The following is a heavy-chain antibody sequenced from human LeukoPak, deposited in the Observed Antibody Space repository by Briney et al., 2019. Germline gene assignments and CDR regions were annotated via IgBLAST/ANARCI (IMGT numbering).Heavy chain of an antibody. Sequence: ASVKVSCKASGYTFTGYYMHWVRQAPGQGLEWMGWINPNSGGTNYAQKFQGRVTMTRDTSISTAYMELSRLRSDDTAVYYCARGEVGYCSSTSCYVWDYWGQGTLVTVSS. D-gene: IGHD2-2*01. CDR2: INPNSGGT. V-gene: IGHV1-2*02. CDR3: ARGEVGYCSSTSCYVWDY. J-gene: IGHJ4*02. CDR1: GYTFTGYY.